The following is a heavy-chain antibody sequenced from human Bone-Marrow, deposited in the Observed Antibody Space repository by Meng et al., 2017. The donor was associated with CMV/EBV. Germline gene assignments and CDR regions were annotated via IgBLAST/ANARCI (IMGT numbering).Heavy chain of an antibody. CDR1: GGSVSSGSYY. D-gene: IGHD2-2*02. Sequence: SETLSLTCTVSGGSVSSGSYYWSWIRQPPGKGLEWIGYIYYSGSTNYNPSLKSRVTISVDTSKNQFSLKLSSVTAADTAVYYCASLVVVPAAIPYYYGMDVWGQGTTVTVSS. CDR2: IYYSGST. CDR3: ASLVVVPAAIPYYYGMDV. V-gene: IGHV4-61*01. J-gene: IGHJ6*02.